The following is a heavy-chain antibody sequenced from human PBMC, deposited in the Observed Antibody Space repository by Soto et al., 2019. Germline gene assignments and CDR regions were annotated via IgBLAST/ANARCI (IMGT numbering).Heavy chain of an antibody. CDR2: IRSKANTYAT. CDR3: SRQHYAALDAFDI. CDR1: GFTFSGSA. J-gene: IGHJ3*02. Sequence: GSLRLSCTASGFTFSGSAMHWVRQASGKGLEWVGRIRSKANTYATAYAASMKGRFTISRDDSKNTAYLQINSLKTEDTALYYCSRQHYAALDAFDIWGQGTMVTVSS. V-gene: IGHV3-73*01. D-gene: IGHD3-16*01.